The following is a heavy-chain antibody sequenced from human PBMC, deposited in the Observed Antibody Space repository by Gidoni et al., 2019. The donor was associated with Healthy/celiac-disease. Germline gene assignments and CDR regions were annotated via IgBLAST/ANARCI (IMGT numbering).Heavy chain of an antibody. J-gene: IGHJ3*02. CDR1: GGSVSRGSYY. CDR3: ARERGNAFDI. Sequence: QVQLQESGPGLVKPSETLSLTCTVSGGSVSRGSYYWSWIRQPPGKGLEWIGYIYCSGSTNYNPSLKSRVTISVDTSKNQFSLELSSVTAADTAVYYCARERGNAFDIWGQGTMVTVSS. V-gene: IGHV4-61*01. CDR2: IYCSGST.